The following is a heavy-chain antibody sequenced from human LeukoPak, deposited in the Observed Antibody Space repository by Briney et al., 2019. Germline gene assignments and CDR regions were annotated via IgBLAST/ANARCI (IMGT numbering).Heavy chain of an antibody. CDR2: IYYIGNT. Sequence: SETLSLTCTVSGXSISSYYWSWIRQPPGKGLEWIGYIYYIGNTNYNPSLKSRVTISVDTSKNQFSLKLSSVTAADTAIYYCARDYAFDIWGQGTVVAVSS. CDR3: ARDYAFDI. V-gene: IGHV4-59*01. J-gene: IGHJ3*02. CDR1: GXSISSYY.